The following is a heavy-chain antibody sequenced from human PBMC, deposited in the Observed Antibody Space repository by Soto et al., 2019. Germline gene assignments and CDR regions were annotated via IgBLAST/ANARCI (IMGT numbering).Heavy chain of an antibody. Sequence: PGGSLRLSCAASGFTFRSYGMHWVRQAPGKGLEWVAVIWYDGSQTYYADSVKGRFTISRDNSNSALFLQMDNLRAEDTAIYYCARYNSGHSDYWGQGTLVTVS. CDR1: GFTFRSYG. J-gene: IGHJ4*02. V-gene: IGHV3-33*01. D-gene: IGHD1-26*01. CDR3: ARYNSGHSDY. CDR2: IWYDGSQT.